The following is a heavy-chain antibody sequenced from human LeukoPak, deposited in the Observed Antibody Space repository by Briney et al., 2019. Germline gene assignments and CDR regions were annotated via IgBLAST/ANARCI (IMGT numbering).Heavy chain of an antibody. J-gene: IGHJ4*02. Sequence: SGPTLVKPTQTLTLTCTFSGFSLRTSGMCVTWVRQPPGKALEWLARIDWDDDKYYSTSLKTRLTISKDTSKYQVVFTMTNTDPEDTAMYYCARIRAGSHLDYFDYWGLGTLVTVSS. D-gene: IGHD6-13*01. V-gene: IGHV2-70*11. CDR2: IDWDDDK. CDR3: ARIRAGSHLDYFDY. CDR1: GFSLRTSGMC.